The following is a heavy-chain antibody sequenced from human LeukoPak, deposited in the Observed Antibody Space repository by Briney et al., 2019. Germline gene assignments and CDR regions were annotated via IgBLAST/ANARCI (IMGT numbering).Heavy chain of an antibody. CDR1: GFTFSDYY. J-gene: IGHJ4*02. CDR3: ARGSGYNYGHFDY. Sequence: PGGSLRLSCAASGFTFSDYYMSWIRQAPGKGLEWVSYISNSGTTIYYADSVKGRFTISRDNAKNSLFLQMNSLTAEDAAVYYCARGSGYNYGHFDYWGQGTLVTVSS. CDR2: ISNSGTTI. D-gene: IGHD5-18*01. V-gene: IGHV3-11*04.